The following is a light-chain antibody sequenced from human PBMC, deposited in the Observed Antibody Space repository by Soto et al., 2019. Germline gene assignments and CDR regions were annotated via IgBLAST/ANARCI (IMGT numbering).Light chain of an antibody. CDR1: QSVRSW. J-gene: IGKJ4*01. CDR2: DAS. CDR3: QQSANYLLT. V-gene: IGKV1-5*01. Sequence: SQLTQSPSTLSASVGDRVTITCRASQSVRSWLAWCQQKPGRAPKFLIYDASSLESGVPSRFSGSGSGTEFTLTISNLQPDDFATYYCQQSANYLLTIGGGTKVDI.